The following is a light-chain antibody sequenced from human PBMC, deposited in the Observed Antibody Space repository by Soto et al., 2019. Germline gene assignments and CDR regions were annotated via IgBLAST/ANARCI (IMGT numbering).Light chain of an antibody. CDR2: GAS. CDR3: QQYNSWPIT. J-gene: IGKJ5*01. Sequence: EIVLTQSPGTLSLSPGERATLSCRASQSVSGSLLAWYQQKRGQAPRLLIYGASSRATGIPDRFSGSGSGTDFTLTISSLQSEDFAVYYCQQYNSWPITFGQGTRLEIK. V-gene: IGKV3-20*01. CDR1: QSVSGSL.